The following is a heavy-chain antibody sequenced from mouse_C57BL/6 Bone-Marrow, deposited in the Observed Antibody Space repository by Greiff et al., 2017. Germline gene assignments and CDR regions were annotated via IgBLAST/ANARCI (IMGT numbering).Heavy chain of an antibody. CDR2: IYPRSGNT. D-gene: IGHD1-1*01. CDR3: ARGSHYGSAALFAY. Sequence: VKLMESGAELARPGASVKLSCKASGYTFTSYGISWVKQSTGQGLEWIGEIYPRSGNTYYNEKFKGKATLTADKYSSTAYMELRSLTSEDSAVYFCARGSHYGSAALFAYWGQGTLVTVSA. CDR1: GYTFTSYG. V-gene: IGHV1-81*01. J-gene: IGHJ3*01.